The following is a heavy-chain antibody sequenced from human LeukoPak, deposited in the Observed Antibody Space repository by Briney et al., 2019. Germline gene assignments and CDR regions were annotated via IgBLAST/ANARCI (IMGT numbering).Heavy chain of an antibody. Sequence: GGSLRLSCAASGFTFSSYSMNWVRQAPGKGLEWVSYISSSSSTTYYADSVKGRFTISRDNAKNSLYLQMNSLRDEDTAVYYCASYKVKTGQIDYWGQGTLVTVSS. J-gene: IGHJ4*02. V-gene: IGHV3-48*02. CDR2: ISSSSSTT. D-gene: IGHD3-10*01. CDR1: GFTFSSYS. CDR3: ASYKVKTGQIDY.